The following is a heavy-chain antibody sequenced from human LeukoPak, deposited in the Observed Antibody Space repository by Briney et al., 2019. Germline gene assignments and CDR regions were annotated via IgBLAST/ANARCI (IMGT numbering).Heavy chain of an antibody. D-gene: IGHD3-3*01. Sequence: SETLSLTCTVSGGSISSSSYYWGWIRQPPGKGLEWIGSIYYSGSTYYNPSLKSRVTISVDTSKNQFSLKLSSVTAADTAVYYCARFWSGYPNMFDYWGQGTLATVSS. CDR3: ARFWSGYPNMFDY. CDR2: IYYSGST. V-gene: IGHV4-39*07. CDR1: GGSISSSSYY. J-gene: IGHJ4*02.